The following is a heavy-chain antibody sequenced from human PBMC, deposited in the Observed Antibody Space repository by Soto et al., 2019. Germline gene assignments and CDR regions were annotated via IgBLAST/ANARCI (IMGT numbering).Heavy chain of an antibody. V-gene: IGHV1-2*04. CDR3: ARGRGLVRDYYFDY. Sequence: QVQLVQSGAEVKKPGASVKVSCKASGYTFTGYYMHWVRQAPGQGLEWMGWINPNSGGTNYAQKCQGWVTMTRDTSISTAYMELSRLRSDDTAVYYCARGRGLVRDYYFDYWGQGTLVTVSS. CDR2: INPNSGGT. J-gene: IGHJ4*02. D-gene: IGHD6-19*01. CDR1: GYTFTGYY.